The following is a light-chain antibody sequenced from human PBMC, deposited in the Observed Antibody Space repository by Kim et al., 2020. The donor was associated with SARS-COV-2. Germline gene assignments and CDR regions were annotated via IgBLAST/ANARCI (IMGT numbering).Light chain of an antibody. CDR2: EVT. CDR1: SSDVGNYNL. J-gene: IGLJ1*01. V-gene: IGLV2-23*02. CDR3: CSYAGSSTSV. Sequence: QSALTQPASVSGSPGQSITISCTGTSSDVGNYNLVSWYQQHPGKAPKLKIYEVTKRPSGVSNRFSGSKSGNTASLTISGLQAEDEADYYCCSYAGSSTSVFGTGTKVPVL.